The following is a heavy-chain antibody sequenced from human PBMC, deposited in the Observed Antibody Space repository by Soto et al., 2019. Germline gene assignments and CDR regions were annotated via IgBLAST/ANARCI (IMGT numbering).Heavy chain of an antibody. CDR1: GFTLSNYW. CDR2: IKEDGSPK. V-gene: IGHV3-7*03. Sequence: GVSLILSWASFGFTLSNYWINWVRQAPGNGRELVAYIKEDGSPKYYVDSVNGRFTISTDNAKNSLYLQMNSLRADDTAVYYCARAAYSSKSGWFDPWGQGTLVTVSS. CDR3: ARAAYSSKSGWFDP. D-gene: IGHD6-13*01. J-gene: IGHJ5*02.